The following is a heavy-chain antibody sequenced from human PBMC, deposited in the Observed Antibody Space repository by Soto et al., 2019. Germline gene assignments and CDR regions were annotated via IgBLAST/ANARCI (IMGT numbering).Heavy chain of an antibody. CDR1: GFTFSSYG. D-gene: IGHD6-13*01. CDR3: AKPGTGYSSSWYADY. Sequence: GGSLRLSCAASGFTFSSYGMHWVRQAPGKGLEWVAVISYDGSNKYYADSVKGRFTISRDNSKNTLYLQMNSLRAEDTAVYYCAKPGTGYSSSWYADYWGQGTLVTVSS. J-gene: IGHJ4*02. V-gene: IGHV3-30*18. CDR2: ISYDGSNK.